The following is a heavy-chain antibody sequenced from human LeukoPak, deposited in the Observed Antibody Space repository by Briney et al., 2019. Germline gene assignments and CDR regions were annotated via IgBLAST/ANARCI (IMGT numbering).Heavy chain of an antibody. CDR2: ISSSSYI. D-gene: IGHD7-27*01. CDR1: GFTFSSYS. Sequence: GGSLRLSCAASGFTFSSYSMNWVRQAPGKGLEWVSSISSSSYIYYADSVKGRFTISRDNAKNSLYLQMNSLRAEDTAVYYCARAGSISKFDYWGQGTLVTVSS. J-gene: IGHJ4*02. V-gene: IGHV3-21*01. CDR3: ARAGSISKFDY.